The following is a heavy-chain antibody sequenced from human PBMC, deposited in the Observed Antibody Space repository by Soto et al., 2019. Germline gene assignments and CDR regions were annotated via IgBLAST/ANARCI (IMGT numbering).Heavy chain of an antibody. CDR2: ISFDGSTK. CDR1: RFTFSNYA. D-gene: IGHD2-2*01. V-gene: IGHV3-30-3*01. Sequence: QVQLVEFGGGVVQPGRSLRLSCAASRFTFSNYAMHWVRQAPGKGLQWVALISFDGSTKYYADSVKGRFTISRDNSKNTLYLQMNSLRAEDTAVYYCARSPGYCSTTRCYGRDFVMDVWGQGTTVIVSS. J-gene: IGHJ6*02. CDR3: ARSPGYCSTTRCYGRDFVMDV.